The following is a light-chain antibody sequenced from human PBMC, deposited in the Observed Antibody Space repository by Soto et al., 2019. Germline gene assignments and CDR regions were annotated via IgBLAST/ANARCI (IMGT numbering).Light chain of an antibody. J-gene: IGKJ2*01. V-gene: IGKV1-5*03. CDR3: QQYNDSFPYT. Sequence: DIQLTQSPSTLSASVGDRVTITCRASQSISIWLAWYQQKPGTAPKLLIYKASSLESGVPSRFSGIRSGTEFTLSVSSLQPDDLATYYCQQYNDSFPYTFGKGTKLEIK. CDR1: QSISIW. CDR2: KAS.